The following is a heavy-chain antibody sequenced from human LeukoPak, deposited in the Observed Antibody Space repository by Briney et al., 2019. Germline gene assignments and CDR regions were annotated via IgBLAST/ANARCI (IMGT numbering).Heavy chain of an antibody. D-gene: IGHD2-21*01. CDR3: ARDILPDY. V-gene: IGHV3-30-3*01. Sequence: GGSLRLSCAASGFTFSSYAMHWVRQAPSKGLEWVAVISYDGSNKYYADSVKGRFTISRDNSKNTLYLQMNSLRAEDTAVYYCARDILPDYWGQGTLVTVSS. J-gene: IGHJ4*02. CDR2: ISYDGSNK. CDR1: GFTFSSYA.